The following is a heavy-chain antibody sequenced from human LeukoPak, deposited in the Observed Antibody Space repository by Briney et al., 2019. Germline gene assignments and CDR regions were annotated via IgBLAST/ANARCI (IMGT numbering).Heavy chain of an antibody. CDR3: ARHVRAAAGTGIDY. CDR2: IYYSGST. J-gene: IGHJ4*02. CDR1: GGSFSGYY. Sequence: SETLSLTCAVYGGSFSGYYWSWIRQPPGKGLEWIGYIYYSGSTNYNPSLKSRVTISVDTSKNQFSLKLSSVTAADTAVYYCARHVRAAAGTGIDYWGQGTLVTVSS. V-gene: IGHV4-59*08. D-gene: IGHD6-13*01.